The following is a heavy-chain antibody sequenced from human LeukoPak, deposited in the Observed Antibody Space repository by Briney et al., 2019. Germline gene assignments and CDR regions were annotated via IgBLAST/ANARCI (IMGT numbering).Heavy chain of an antibody. CDR1: GYTFTSYG. CDR3: ARDLGVAAAGTGGDY. Sequence: ASVKVSCKASGYTFTSYGISWLRQAPGQGLGWMGWITAYNGNTNYAQKLQGRVNMTTDTSPSTAYMELRSLRSDDTAVYYCARDLGVAAAGTGGDYWGQGTLVTVSS. D-gene: IGHD6-13*01. V-gene: IGHV1-18*01. CDR2: ITAYNGNT. J-gene: IGHJ4*02.